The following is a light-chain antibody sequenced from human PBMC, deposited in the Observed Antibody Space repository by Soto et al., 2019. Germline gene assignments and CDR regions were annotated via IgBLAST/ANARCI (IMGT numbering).Light chain of an antibody. CDR2: ANS. CDR1: SSNIGAGHD. V-gene: IGLV1-40*01. J-gene: IGLJ2*01. CDR3: QSYDSRLSGSKV. Sequence: QPVLTQPPSVSGAPGQRVTISCTGSSSNIGAGHDVHWYQQLPGTAPKLLIYANSNRPSGVPDRISASKSGASASLAITGLQAEDEADYYCQSYDSRLSGSKVFGGGTKLTVL.